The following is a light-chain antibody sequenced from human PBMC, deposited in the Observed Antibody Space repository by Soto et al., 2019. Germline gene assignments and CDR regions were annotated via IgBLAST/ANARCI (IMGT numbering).Light chain of an antibody. CDR1: GSAVGTYNL. CDR3: SSYAGSSNV. V-gene: IGLV2-14*02. Sequence: QSALTQPASISGSPGQSITISCTGTGSAVGTYNLVSWYQQHSGKAPKLMIYEVNKRPSGVPDRFSGSKSGNTASLTVSGLQAEDEADYYCSSYAGSSNVFGTGTKLTVL. CDR2: EVN. J-gene: IGLJ1*01.